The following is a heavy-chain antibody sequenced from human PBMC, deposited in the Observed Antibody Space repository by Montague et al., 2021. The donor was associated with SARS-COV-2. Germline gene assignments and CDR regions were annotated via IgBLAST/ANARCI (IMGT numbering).Heavy chain of an antibody. CDR3: ARAGPGSYSFYYYYGMDV. CDR2: IYYSGST. CDR1: GGSISSYY. D-gene: IGHD3-10*01. J-gene: IGHJ6*02. Sequence: SETLSLTCTVSGGSISSYYWSWIRQPPGKGLEWIGYIYYSGSTNYNPSLKSRVTISVDTSKNQFSLKLSSVTAAETSVYYCARAGPGSYSFYYYYGMDVGGQGTTVTVSS. V-gene: IGHV4-59*08.